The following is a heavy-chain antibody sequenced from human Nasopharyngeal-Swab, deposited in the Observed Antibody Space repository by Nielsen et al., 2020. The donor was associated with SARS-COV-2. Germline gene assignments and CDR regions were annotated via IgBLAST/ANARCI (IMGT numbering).Heavy chain of an antibody. CDR1: GGSISSGDYY. D-gene: IGHD4-17*01. CDR2: IYYSGST. J-gene: IGHJ6*02. CDR3: ARVGGDGYYYYGMDV. V-gene: IGHV4-30-4*08. Sequence: SETLSLTCTVSGGSISSGDYYWSWIRQPPGKGLEWIGYIYYSGSTYYNPSLKSRVTISVDTSKNQFSLKLSSVTAADTAVYYCARVGGDGYYYYGMDVWGQGTTVTVSS.